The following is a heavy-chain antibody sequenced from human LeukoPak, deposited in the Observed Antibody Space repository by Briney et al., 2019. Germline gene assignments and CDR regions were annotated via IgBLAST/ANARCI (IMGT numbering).Heavy chain of an antibody. V-gene: IGHV4-31*03. Sequence: SETLSLTCTVSGGSISSGGYYWSWIRQHPGKGLEWIGYIYYSGSTYYNPSLKSRVTISVDTSKNQFSLKLSPVTAADTAVYYCAREIPKRGAFDYWGQGTLVTVSS. CDR3: AREIPKRGAFDY. CDR1: GGSISSGGYY. J-gene: IGHJ4*02. CDR2: IYYSGST. D-gene: IGHD1-26*01.